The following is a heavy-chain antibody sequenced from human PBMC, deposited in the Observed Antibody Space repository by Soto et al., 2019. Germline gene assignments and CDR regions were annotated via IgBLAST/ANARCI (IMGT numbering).Heavy chain of an antibody. CDR1: GGSISSYY. Sequence: QVQLQESGPGLVKPSETLSLTCTVSGGSISSYYWSWIRQPPGKGLEWIGYIYYSGSTNYNPSLKSRVTISVDTSKNQFSLKLSSVTAADTAVYYCARALGYFDYWGQGTLVTVSS. V-gene: IGHV4-59*01. CDR2: IYYSGST. CDR3: ARALGYFDY. D-gene: IGHD6-13*01. J-gene: IGHJ4*02.